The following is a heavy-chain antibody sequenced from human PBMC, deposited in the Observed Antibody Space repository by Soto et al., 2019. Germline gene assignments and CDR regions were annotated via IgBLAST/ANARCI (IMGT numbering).Heavy chain of an antibody. D-gene: IGHD3-22*01. J-gene: IGHJ4*02. CDR1: GGLFSSYP. V-gene: IGHV1-69*01. CDR2: IIPVFQTA. CDR3: ARGGSGYTWFNEF. Sequence: QEQLVQSGAGVKKPGSSVKVSCKASGGLFSSYPISWVRQVPGQWLEWMGGIIPVFQTAYYTQRFQGRVTITADESTNTAYMELSSLRSEDTAIYYCARGGSGYTWFNEFWGQGTLVTVSS.